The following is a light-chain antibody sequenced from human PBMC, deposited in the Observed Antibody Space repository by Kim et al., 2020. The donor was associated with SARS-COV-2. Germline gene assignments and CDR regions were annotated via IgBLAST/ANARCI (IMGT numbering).Light chain of an antibody. CDR2: NTN. V-gene: IGLV1-44*01. CDR1: RSNIGRTT. CDR3: AAWDDSLSGPYL. J-gene: IGLJ1*01. Sequence: QRATTSCSGSRSNIGRTTVNWYQQLPGTAPKILIYNTNQRPSGVPDRFSGSKSGTSASLAINGLQSEDEGEYFCAAWDDSLSGPYLFGTGTKVTVL.